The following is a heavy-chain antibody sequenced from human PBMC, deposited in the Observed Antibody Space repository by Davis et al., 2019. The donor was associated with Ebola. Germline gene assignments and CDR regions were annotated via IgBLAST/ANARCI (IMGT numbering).Heavy chain of an antibody. J-gene: IGHJ4*02. CDR3: ARQLGSIWFGEHPFDY. V-gene: IGHV1-18*01. D-gene: IGHD3-10*01. CDR1: GYTFTSYG. Sequence: ASVKVSCKASGYTFTSYGISWVRQAPGQGLEWMGWISAYNGNTNYAQKLQGRVTVTTDTSTSTAYMELRSLRSDDTAVYYCARQLGSIWFGEHPFDYWGQGTLVTVSS. CDR2: ISAYNGNT.